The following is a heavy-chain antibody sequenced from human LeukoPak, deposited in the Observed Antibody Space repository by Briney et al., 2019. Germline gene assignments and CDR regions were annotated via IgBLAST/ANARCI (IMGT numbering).Heavy chain of an antibody. CDR2: IRYDGSNK. CDR3: AKVEWGTAAGGLDY. D-gene: IGHD6-13*01. Sequence: GGSLRLSCAASGFTFSSYSMNWVRQAPGKGLEWVAFIRYDGSNKYYADSVKGRFTISRDNSKNTLYLQMNSLRAEDTAVYYCAKVEWGTAAGGLDYWGQGTLVTVSS. CDR1: GFTFSSYS. J-gene: IGHJ4*02. V-gene: IGHV3-30*02.